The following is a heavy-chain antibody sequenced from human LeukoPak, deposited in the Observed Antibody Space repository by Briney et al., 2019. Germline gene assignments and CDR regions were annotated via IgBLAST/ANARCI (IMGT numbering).Heavy chain of an antibody. CDR2: ITISGHTK. V-gene: IGHV3-48*03. CDR3: ARGDPDADL. Sequence: GGSLRLSCAASGFDLSTYEMNWVRQAPGKGLEWIADITISGHTKNYADSVKGRFTISRDNARSSLYLQMNSLRVEDTGVYYCARGDPDADLWGQGTLVTVSS. CDR1: GFDLSTYE. J-gene: IGHJ5*02.